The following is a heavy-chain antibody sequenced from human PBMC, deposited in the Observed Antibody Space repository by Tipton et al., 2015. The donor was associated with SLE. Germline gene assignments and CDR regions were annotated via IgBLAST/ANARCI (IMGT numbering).Heavy chain of an antibody. CDR2: IKQDGSEK. Sequence: SLRLSCAASGFTFSSYWMSWVRQAPGKGLEWVANIKQDGSEKYYADSVVGRFTVSRDNSKHTLNLEMNSLRAGDTAVYYCAKDLRGSSWPKYLQNWGQGTLVIVSS. CDR3: AKDLRGSSWPKYLQN. J-gene: IGHJ1*01. CDR1: GFTFSSYW. D-gene: IGHD6-13*01. V-gene: IGHV3-7*01.